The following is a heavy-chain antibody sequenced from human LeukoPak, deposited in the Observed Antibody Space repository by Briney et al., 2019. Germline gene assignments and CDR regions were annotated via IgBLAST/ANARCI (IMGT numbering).Heavy chain of an antibody. V-gene: IGHV3-23*01. CDR1: GFTFSSYA. CDR3: AKDVDLGVVPAALNWFDP. J-gene: IGHJ5*02. Sequence: GGSLRLSCAASGFTFSSYAMSWVRQAQGKGLEWVSAISGSGGSTYYADSVKGRFTISRDNSKNTLYLQMNSLRAEDTAVYYCAKDVDLGVVPAALNWFDPWGQGTLVTVSS. CDR2: ISGSGGST. D-gene: IGHD2-2*01.